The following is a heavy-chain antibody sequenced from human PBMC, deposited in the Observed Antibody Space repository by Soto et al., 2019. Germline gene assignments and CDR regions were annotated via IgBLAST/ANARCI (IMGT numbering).Heavy chain of an antibody. CDR3: AKDLLGELSLAI. CDR1: GFSFSSFA. J-gene: IGHJ4*02. CDR2: ISGSGGST. Sequence: GGSLRLSCAASGFSFSSFAMSWVRQAPGKGLEWVSTISGSGGSTYYADSVKGRFTISRDNSKNTLYLQMNSLRAEDTAVYYCAKDLLGELSLAIWGQGTLVTVS. V-gene: IGHV3-23*01. D-gene: IGHD3-16*02.